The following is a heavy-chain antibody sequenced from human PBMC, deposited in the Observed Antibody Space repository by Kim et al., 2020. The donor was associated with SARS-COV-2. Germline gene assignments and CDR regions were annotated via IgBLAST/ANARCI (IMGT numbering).Heavy chain of an antibody. CDR2: IYTSGST. CDR1: GGSISSGSYY. CDR3: ARGKGYDILTGYYFYGIAV. D-gene: IGHD3-9*01. Sequence: SETLSLTCTVSGGSISSGSYYWSWIRQPAGKGLEWIGRIYTSGSTNYNPSLKSRVTISVDTSKNQFSLKLSSVTAADTAVYYCARGKGYDILTGYYFYGIAVWGQGPTVTVSS. V-gene: IGHV4-61*02. J-gene: IGHJ6*02.